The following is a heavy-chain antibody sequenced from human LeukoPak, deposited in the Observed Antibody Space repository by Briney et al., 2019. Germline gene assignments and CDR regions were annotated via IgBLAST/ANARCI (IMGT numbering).Heavy chain of an antibody. CDR1: GFTFSDYD. CDR2: IGTAGDT. D-gene: IGHD1-1*01. J-gene: IGHJ4*02. CDR3: ARVAKERVGGVYYFDY. Sequence: GGSLRLSCAASGFTFSDYDMHWVRRATGRGLEWVSAIGTAGDTYYTGSVKGRFTISRENAKNSLYLQMNSLRAGDTAVYYCARVAKERVGGVYYFDYWGQGTLVTVSS. V-gene: IGHV3-13*01.